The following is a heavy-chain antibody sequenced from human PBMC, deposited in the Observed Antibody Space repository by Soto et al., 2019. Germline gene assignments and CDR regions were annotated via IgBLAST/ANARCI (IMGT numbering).Heavy chain of an antibody. CDR3: ARAGQLTRLWDLSYFDY. V-gene: IGHV3-74*01. J-gene: IGHJ4*02. Sequence: QPGWSLRLSCAASEFTFSSYWMDSVRHAPGKGLLWVARINSDGSSTSYADSVKGRLTSSRDNAKNTLYLEMNSLRAEDTAVYYCARAGQLTRLWDLSYFDYWGQGTLFTVCS. CDR2: INSDGSST. CDR1: EFTFSSYW. D-gene: IGHD5-18*01.